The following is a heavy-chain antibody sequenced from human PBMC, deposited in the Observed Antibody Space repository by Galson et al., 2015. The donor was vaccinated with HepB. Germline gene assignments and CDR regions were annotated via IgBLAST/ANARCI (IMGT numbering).Heavy chain of an antibody. Sequence: SLRLSCAVSGFTVNSNYMSWVRQAPGKGLEWVSVIFSGGSTYYTDSVKGRFTISRDNSRSTLYLQMNSLRVEDTAVYYCAIGWVTGKAFHVWGQGTMVTVSS. CDR2: IFSGGST. CDR3: AIGWVTGKAFHV. D-gene: IGHD2-21*02. J-gene: IGHJ3*01. V-gene: IGHV3-53*01. CDR1: GFTVNSNY.